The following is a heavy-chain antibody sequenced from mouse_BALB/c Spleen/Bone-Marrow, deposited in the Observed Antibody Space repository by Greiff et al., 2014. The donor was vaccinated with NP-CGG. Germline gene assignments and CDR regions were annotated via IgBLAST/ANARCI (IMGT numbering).Heavy chain of an antibody. CDR3: TTLARNYFDY. Sequence: EVQLQQSGTVLARPGASVKMSRKASGYTFTSYWMHWVKQRPGQGLEWIGTIYPGNSGTTYNQKFKGKAKLTAVTSTSTAYMELSSLTNEDSAVYYCTTLARNYFDYWGQGTTLTVSS. CDR2: IYPGNSGT. J-gene: IGHJ2*01. V-gene: IGHV1-5*01. D-gene: IGHD3-1*01. CDR1: GYTFTSYW.